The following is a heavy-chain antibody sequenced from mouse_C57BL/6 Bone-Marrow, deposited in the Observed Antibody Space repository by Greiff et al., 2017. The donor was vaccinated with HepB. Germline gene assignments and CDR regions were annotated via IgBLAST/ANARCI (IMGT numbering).Heavy chain of an antibody. CDR1: GFNIKDDY. D-gene: IGHD3-2*02. CDR3: TGDSSGYVGFAY. CDR2: IDPENGDT. V-gene: IGHV14-4*01. J-gene: IGHJ3*01. Sequence: VQLQQSGAELVRPGASVKLSCTASGFNIKDDYMHWVKQRPEQGLEWIGWIDPENGDTEYASKFQGKATITANTSSNTAYLQLSSLTSEDTAVYYWTGDSSGYVGFAYWGQGTRVTVSA.